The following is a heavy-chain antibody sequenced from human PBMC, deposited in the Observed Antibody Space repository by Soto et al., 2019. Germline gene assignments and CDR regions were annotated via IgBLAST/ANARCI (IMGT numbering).Heavy chain of an antibody. CDR3: ATTRSYDSHRPFDY. J-gene: IGHJ4*02. V-gene: IGHV1-18*04. Sequence: ASVKVSCKASGYTFKTYGISWVRQALGQGLEWMGWISPYNGDRRLSEKMQGRLTMTTDTSTSTGYMELRSLTADDTAVYYCATTRSYDSHRPFDYWGQGTLVTVSS. CDR2: ISPYNGDR. CDR1: GYTFKTYG. D-gene: IGHD3-10*01.